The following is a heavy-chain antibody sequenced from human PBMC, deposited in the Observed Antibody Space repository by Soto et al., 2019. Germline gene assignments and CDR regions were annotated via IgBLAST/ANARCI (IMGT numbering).Heavy chain of an antibody. CDR2: ISSSSSYI. Sequence: GGSLRLSCAASGFTFSSYSMNWVRQAPGKGLEWVSSISSSSSYIYYADSVKGRFTVSRHNSKNTLYLQMNSLRAEDTAVYYCAKRHYYGSGSFALATWGQGTLVTVSS. V-gene: IGHV3-21*04. J-gene: IGHJ4*03. CDR1: GFTFSSYS. D-gene: IGHD3-10*01. CDR3: AKRHYYGSGSFALAT.